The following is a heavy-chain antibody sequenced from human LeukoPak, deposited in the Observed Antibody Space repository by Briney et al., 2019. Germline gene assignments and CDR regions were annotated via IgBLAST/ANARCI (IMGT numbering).Heavy chain of an antibody. CDR1: GFTVSSNY. D-gene: IGHD2-21*01. CDR3: ARNCPYDY. CDR2: IYTGGNT. Sequence: GRSLRLSCAASGFTVSSNYMTWVRQAPGKGLEWVSIIYTGGNTYYADSVKGRFTISRDNAKNSLYLQMNSLRAEDTAVYYCARNCPYDYWGQGTLVTVSS. J-gene: IGHJ4*02. V-gene: IGHV3-53*01.